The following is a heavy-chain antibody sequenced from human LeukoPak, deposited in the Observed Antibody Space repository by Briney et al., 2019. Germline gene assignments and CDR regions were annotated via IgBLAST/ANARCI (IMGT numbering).Heavy chain of an antibody. Sequence: SETLSLTCTVSGGSISRYYWGWIRQPPGKGLEWIGYIYYSGSTNYNPSLKSRVTISVDTSKNQFSLKLSSVTAADTAVYYCAREKMVKGFDYWGQGTLVTVSS. J-gene: IGHJ4*02. D-gene: IGHD5-18*01. V-gene: IGHV4-59*01. CDR1: GGSISRYY. CDR2: IYYSGST. CDR3: AREKMVKGFDY.